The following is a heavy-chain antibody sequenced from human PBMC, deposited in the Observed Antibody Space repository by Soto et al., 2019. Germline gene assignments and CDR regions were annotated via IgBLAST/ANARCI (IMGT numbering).Heavy chain of an antibody. CDR3: ATTRGLAVGGSFGY. J-gene: IGHJ4*02. D-gene: IGHD3-10*01. CDR1: GGSITRRSSY. CDR2: FYDGNT. V-gene: IGHV4-39*01. Sequence: SETLSLTCLVSGGSITRRSSYWAWIRQPPGKGLEWVGTFYDGNTYHNPSLRSRITIAVDTSKNQFSLKLNSVAAADTAFYYCATTRGLAVGGSFGYRGQGMLVTVSS.